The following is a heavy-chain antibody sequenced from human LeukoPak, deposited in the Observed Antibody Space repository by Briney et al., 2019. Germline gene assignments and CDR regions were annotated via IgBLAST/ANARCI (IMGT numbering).Heavy chain of an antibody. V-gene: IGHV3-23*01. CDR1: GFSSSSYA. J-gene: IGHJ4*02. Sequence: GGSLRLSRAASGFSSSSYAMSWVRQAPGKELEWVSSFSDSGTSTFYADSVKGRFTISRDSSKNTLYLQMNSLRAEDTAVYYCAQRHSRGWFYFAYWGQGTLVTVSS. CDR3: AQRHSRGWFYFAY. CDR2: FSDSGTST. D-gene: IGHD6-19*01.